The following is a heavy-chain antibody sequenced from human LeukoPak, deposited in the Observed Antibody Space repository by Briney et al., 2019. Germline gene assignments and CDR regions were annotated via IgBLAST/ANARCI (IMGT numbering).Heavy chain of an antibody. CDR1: GFTFSSYE. CDR3: ARASSRGLGQDFDY. CDR2: ISSSGSTI. J-gene: IGHJ4*02. Sequence: GGSLRLSCAASGFTFSSYEMNWVRQAPGKGLEWVSYISSSGSTIYYADSVKGRFTISRDNAKNSLYLQMNSLRAEDTAVYYCARASSRGLGQDFDYWGQGTLVTVSS. V-gene: IGHV3-48*03. D-gene: IGHD3-10*01.